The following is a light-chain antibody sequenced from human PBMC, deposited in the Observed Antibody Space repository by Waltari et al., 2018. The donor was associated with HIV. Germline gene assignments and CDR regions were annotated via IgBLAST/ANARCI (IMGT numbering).Light chain of an antibody. Sequence: DIQMTQSPSSLSASVGDRVTLTCRSSQDINKYLNWFQQKPGQAPKILIHGATRLESGVPSRFRGIGSGTDFSLTISSLQPEDFATYFCLQSFKTPLTFGPGTKSEIK. V-gene: IGKV1-39*01. CDR1: QDINKY. CDR3: LQSFKTPLT. CDR2: GAT. J-gene: IGKJ1*01.